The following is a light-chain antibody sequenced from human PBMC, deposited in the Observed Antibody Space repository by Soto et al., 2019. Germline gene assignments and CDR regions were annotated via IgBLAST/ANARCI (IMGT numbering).Light chain of an antibody. CDR3: QQHGRSPI. Sequence: EGVLTQSPGTLSLSPGERATLSCRASQAVSSILLAWYQQKPGQTPRLLIYGASSRATDIPDRCSGSGSGTDFTLTVSRLEAEDFAVYYCQQHGRSPIFGGGTKVEIK. V-gene: IGKV3-20*01. CDR2: GAS. CDR1: QAVSSIL. J-gene: IGKJ4*01.